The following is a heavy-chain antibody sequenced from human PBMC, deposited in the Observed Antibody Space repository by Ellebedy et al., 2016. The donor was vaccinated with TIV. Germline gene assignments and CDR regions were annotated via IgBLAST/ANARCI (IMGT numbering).Heavy chain of an antibody. CDR1: GYRFTSYW. D-gene: IGHD6-19*01. V-gene: IGHV5-51*01. CDR2: IYPGDSET. CDR3: ALRRSSAWNYYFDS. Sequence: PGGSLRLSCKGSGYRFTSYWIGWVRQMPGKGLEWMGIIYPGDSETTYSPSFQGQVTISVDKSISTAYLQWSSLKASDTAIYYCALRRSSAWNYYFDSWGQGTLVTVSS. J-gene: IGHJ4*02.